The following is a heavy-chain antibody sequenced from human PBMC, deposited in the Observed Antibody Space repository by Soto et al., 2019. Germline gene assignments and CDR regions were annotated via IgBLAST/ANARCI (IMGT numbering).Heavy chain of an antibody. Sequence: EVQLVESGGGLVQPGGSLRLSCAASGFTFSSYNMNWVRQAPGKGLEWISDISLSSSTIFYADSVKGRFTISRDNAKNSLYLQMNSLRAEDTAVYYCARDTRNYYYYMDVWGKWAPVTFS. CDR2: ISLSSSTI. J-gene: IGHJ6*03. V-gene: IGHV3-48*01. CDR1: GFTFSSYN. CDR3: ARDTRNYYYYMDV.